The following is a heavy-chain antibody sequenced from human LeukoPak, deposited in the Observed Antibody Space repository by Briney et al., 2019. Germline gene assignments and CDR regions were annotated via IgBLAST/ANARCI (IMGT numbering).Heavy chain of an antibody. V-gene: IGHV1-18*01. D-gene: IGHD1-1*01. CDR2: IRTYSAET. CDR1: GYTFNAYA. J-gene: IGHJ4*02. Sequence: ASAKISCKASGYTFNAYAITWVRQAPGQGLEWMGWIRTYSAETHYAEKLQGRVTMTTDTSTSTAYMELRSLTSDDTAVYYCARALFGNDRVSFTEFDFWGQGTLVTVSS. CDR3: ARALFGNDRVSFTEFDF.